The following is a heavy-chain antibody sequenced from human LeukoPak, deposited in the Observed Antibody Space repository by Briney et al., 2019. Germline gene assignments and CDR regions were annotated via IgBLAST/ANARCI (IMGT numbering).Heavy chain of an antibody. CDR1: GYTFTSYD. D-gene: IGHD6-13*01. CDR3: AREITGYSSSWRDY. Sequence: ASVKVSCKASGYTFTSYDINWVRQATGQGLEWMGWMNPNSGNTGCAQKFQGRVTMTRNTSISTAYMELSSLRSEDTAVYYCAREITGYSSSWRDYWGQGTLVTVSS. CDR2: MNPNSGNT. J-gene: IGHJ4*02. V-gene: IGHV1-8*01.